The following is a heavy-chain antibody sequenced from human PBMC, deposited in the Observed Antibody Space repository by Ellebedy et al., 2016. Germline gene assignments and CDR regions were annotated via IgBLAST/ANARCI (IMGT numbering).Heavy chain of an antibody. J-gene: IGHJ6*02. V-gene: IGHV3-49*03. Sequence: GESLKISXTASGFTFGDYAMSWFRQAPGKGLEWVGFIRSKAYGGTTEYAASVKGRFTISRDDSKNSLYLQMNSLKTEDTAVYYCAREVTLYYGMDVWGQGTTVTVSS. CDR3: AREVTLYYGMDV. CDR1: GFTFGDYA. CDR2: IRSKAYGGTT.